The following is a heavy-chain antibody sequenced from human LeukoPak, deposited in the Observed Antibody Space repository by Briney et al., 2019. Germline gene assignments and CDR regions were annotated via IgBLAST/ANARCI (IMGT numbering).Heavy chain of an antibody. J-gene: IGHJ4*02. V-gene: IGHV4-59*01. CDR1: GGPITTYY. CDR2: ISSIGGT. CDR3: ARGADFDYRKVYCFDY. D-gene: IGHD3-9*01. Sequence: PSETLSLTCTVSGGPITTYYWSWIRQPPGKGLEWIGYISSIGGTNYNPSLKSRITISLDTSKNQFSLTVASVTTADTAVYYCARGADFDYRKVYCFDYWGQGALVSVSS.